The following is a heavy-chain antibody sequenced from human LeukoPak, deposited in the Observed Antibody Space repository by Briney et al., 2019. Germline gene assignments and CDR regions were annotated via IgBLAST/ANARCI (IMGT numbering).Heavy chain of an antibody. CDR2: INPKNGDT. Sequence: ASVTVSCKASGYTFTAYYIHWVRQAPGQGLERMGRINPKNGDTNYAKKFQNRVTMTRATSMSAAYMEISRLTYDDTAVYYCGRGIQSFDPWGQGTLVTVSS. CDR1: GYTFTAYY. J-gene: IGHJ5*02. V-gene: IGHV1-2*06. CDR3: GRGIQSFDP.